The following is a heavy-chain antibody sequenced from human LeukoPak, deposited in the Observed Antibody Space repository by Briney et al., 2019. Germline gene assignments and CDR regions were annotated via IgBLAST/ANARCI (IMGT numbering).Heavy chain of an antibody. CDR3: ARVDIVLMVYAFDY. CDR2: ISSSSSYI. Sequence: NPGGSLRLSCAASGFTFSSYSMNWVRQAPGKGLEWVSSISSSSSYIYYADSVKGRFTISRDNAKNSLYLQMNSLRAEDTAVYYCARVDIVLMVYAFDYWGQGTPVTVSS. D-gene: IGHD2-8*01. J-gene: IGHJ4*02. CDR1: GFTFSSYS. V-gene: IGHV3-21*01.